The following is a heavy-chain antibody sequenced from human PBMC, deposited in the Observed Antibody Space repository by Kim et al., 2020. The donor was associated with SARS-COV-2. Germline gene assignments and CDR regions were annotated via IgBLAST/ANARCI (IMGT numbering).Heavy chain of an antibody. V-gene: IGHV3-11*05. CDR3: ARDAAVTS. D-gene: IGHD6-19*01. J-gene: IGHJ4*02. CDR2: SSYT. Sequence: SSYTNYPESVKGRFTISRDNAKNSLYLQMNSLRAEDPAVYYCARDAAVTSWGQGTLVTVSS.